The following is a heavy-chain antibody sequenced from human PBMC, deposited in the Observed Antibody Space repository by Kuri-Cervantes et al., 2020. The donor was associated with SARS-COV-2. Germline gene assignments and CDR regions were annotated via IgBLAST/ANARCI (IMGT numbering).Heavy chain of an antibody. CDR3: ARDLVNPLLPNHYYYHMDV. Sequence: ASVKVSCKVSGYTLTELSMHWVRQAPGKGLEWMGGFDPEDGETIYAQKFQGRVTMTEDTSTDTAYMELSSLRSEDTAVYYCARDLVNPLLPNHYYYHMDVWGKGTTVTVSS. J-gene: IGHJ6*03. CDR2: FDPEDGET. V-gene: IGHV1-24*01. D-gene: IGHD1-14*01. CDR1: GYTLTELS.